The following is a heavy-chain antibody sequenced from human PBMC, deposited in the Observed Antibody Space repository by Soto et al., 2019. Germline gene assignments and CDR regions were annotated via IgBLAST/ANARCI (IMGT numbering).Heavy chain of an antibody. J-gene: IGHJ4*02. CDR1: GGSTSSSLYQ. D-gene: IGHD6-19*01. CDR3: ARGGLLPDY. CDR2: FSHSGST. V-gene: IGHV4-39*07. Sequence: SETLSLTCAVSGGSTSSSLYQWVWIRQPPGKGLEWIGYFSHSGSTYYNPSLKSRVTISVDRSKNQFSLKLSSVTAADTAVYYCARGGLLPDYWGQGTLVTVSS.